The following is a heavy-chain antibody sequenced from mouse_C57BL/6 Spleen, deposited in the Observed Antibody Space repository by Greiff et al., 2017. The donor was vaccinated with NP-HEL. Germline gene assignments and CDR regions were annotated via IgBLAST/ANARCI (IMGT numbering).Heavy chain of an antibody. CDR1: GYSITSGYY. V-gene: IGHV3-6*01. D-gene: IGHD1-1*01. CDR2: ISYDGSN. CDR3: AREIITTVVATRGDAMDY. Sequence: EVKVEESGPGLVKPSQSLSLTCSVTGYSITSGYYWNWIRQFPGNKLEWMGYISYDGSNNYNPSLKNRISITRDTAKNQFFLKLNSVTTEDTATYYCAREIITTVVATRGDAMDYWGQGTSVTVSS. J-gene: IGHJ4*01.